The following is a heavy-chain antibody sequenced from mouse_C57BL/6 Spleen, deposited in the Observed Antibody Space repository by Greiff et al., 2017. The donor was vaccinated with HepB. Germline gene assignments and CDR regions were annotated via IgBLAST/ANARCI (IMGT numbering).Heavy chain of an antibody. CDR3: ASYGSYWYFDV. D-gene: IGHD1-1*01. J-gene: IGHJ1*03. V-gene: IGHV1-61*01. CDR1: GYTFTSYW. Sequence: QVQLQQPGAELVRPGSSVKLSCKASGYTFTSYWMDWVKQRPGQGLEWIGNIYPSDSETHYNQKFKDKATLTVDKSSSTAYMQLSSLTSEDSAVYDCASYGSYWYFDVWGTVTTVTVSS. CDR2: IYPSDSET.